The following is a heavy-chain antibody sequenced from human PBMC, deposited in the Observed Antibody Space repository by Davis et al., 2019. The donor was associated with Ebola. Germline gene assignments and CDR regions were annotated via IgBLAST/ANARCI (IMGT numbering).Heavy chain of an antibody. Sequence: SVKVSCKASGYTFTSYGISWVRQAPGQALEWMGWITPFNGNTNYAQKFQDRVTITRDRSMSTAYMELSSLRSEDTAMYYCASSLPGSSGWYRWGQGTLVTVSS. CDR3: ASSLPGSSGWYR. J-gene: IGHJ4*02. D-gene: IGHD6-19*01. CDR2: ITPFNGNT. CDR1: GYTFTSYG. V-gene: IGHV1-45*02.